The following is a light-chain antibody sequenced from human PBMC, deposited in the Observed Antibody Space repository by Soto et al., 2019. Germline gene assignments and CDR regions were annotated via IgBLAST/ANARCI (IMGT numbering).Light chain of an antibody. CDR2: GAS. CDR3: QHFGTSPPYT. J-gene: IGKJ2*01. V-gene: IGKV3-20*01. Sequence: EIVLTQPPGLLSSSPGETAILSCRASQSISAKHLAWYQLRPGQSPRLLIYGASGRATGVPGRFSGSGSGTEFTLTISRLEPEDFVVYCCQHFGTSPPYTFGQGTKLVI. CDR1: QSISAKH.